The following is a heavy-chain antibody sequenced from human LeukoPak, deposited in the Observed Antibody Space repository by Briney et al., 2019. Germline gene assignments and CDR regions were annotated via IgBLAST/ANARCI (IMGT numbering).Heavy chain of an antibody. J-gene: IGHJ6*04. CDR3: AKRHGSGSYYNGENYYYYGMDV. Sequence: GGSRRLSWAASGFTFSSYGMHWVRQAPGKGLEWVAVISYDGSNKYYADSVKGRFTISRDNSKNTLYLQMNSLRAEDTAVYYCAKRHGSGSYYNGENYYYYGMDVWGKGTTVTVSS. V-gene: IGHV3-30*18. CDR2: ISYDGSNK. D-gene: IGHD3-10*01. CDR1: GFTFSSYG.